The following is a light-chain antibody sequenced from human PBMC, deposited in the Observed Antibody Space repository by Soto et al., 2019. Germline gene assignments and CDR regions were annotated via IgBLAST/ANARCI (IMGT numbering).Light chain of an antibody. J-gene: IGKJ1*01. CDR2: GAS. CDR1: QSVTSN. Sequence: EIVMTQSPATLSVSPGERATLSCRASQSVTSNLAWYQQKPGRAPRLLIYGASTRATGIPARFSGSGSGTEFTLTISKLQSEDFAFYYCQKYGREPWTFGXGT. V-gene: IGKV3-15*01. CDR3: QKYGREPWT.